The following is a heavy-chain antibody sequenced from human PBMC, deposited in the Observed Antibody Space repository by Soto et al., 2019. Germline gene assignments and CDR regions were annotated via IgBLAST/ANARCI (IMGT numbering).Heavy chain of an antibody. J-gene: IGHJ4*02. Sequence: EVQLVESGGGLVQPGRSLRLSCAASGFTVDDYAMHWVRQAPGKGLEWVSGISWNSETIDYADSVKGRFTISRDNAKSSLFLQMNSLRPDDTALYYCAKDMKWGGITTIHSFDSWGQGTLVTVSS. D-gene: IGHD3-22*01. CDR3: AKDMKWGGITTIHSFDS. V-gene: IGHV3-9*01. CDR2: ISWNSETI. CDR1: GFTVDDYA.